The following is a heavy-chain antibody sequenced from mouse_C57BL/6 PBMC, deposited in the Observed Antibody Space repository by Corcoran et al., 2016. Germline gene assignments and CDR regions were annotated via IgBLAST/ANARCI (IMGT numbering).Heavy chain of an antibody. CDR1: GYAFSSYW. J-gene: IGHJ4*01. V-gene: IGHV1-80*01. CDR3: ARWAQATDAMDY. D-gene: IGHD3-2*02. CDR2: IYPGDGDT. Sequence: QVQLQQSGAELVKPGASVKISCKASGYAFSSYWMNWVKQRPGKGLEWIGQIYPGDGDTNYNGKFKGKTTLTADKSSSTAYMQLSSLTSEDSAVYFGARWAQATDAMDYWGQGTSVTVSS.